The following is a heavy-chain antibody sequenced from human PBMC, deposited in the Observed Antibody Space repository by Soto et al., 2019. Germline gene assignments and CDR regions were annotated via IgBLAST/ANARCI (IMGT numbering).Heavy chain of an antibody. Sequence: EVQLLESGGGLVQPGGSLRLSCAASGFTFSSYAMSWVRQAPGKGLEWVSAISGSGGSTYYADSVKGRFTISRDNSKNTLYRQMNSLRAEDTAVYYCAKDGGHCSGGSCPYWYFDLWGRGTLVTVSS. D-gene: IGHD2-15*01. CDR1: GFTFSSYA. J-gene: IGHJ2*01. CDR3: AKDGGHCSGGSCPYWYFDL. V-gene: IGHV3-23*01. CDR2: ISGSGGST.